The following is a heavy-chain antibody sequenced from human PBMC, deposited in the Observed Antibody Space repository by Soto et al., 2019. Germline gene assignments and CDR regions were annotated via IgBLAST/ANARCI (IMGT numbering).Heavy chain of an antibody. J-gene: IGHJ6*03. CDR3: ARGKQYCSSTSCPTGNDYYYYMDV. Sequence: SETLSLTCAVYGGSFSGYYWSWIRQPPGKGLEWIGEINHSGSTNYNPSLKSRVTISVDTSKNQFSLKLSSVTAADTAVYYCARGKQYCSSTSCPTGNDYYYYMDVWGKGTTVT. V-gene: IGHV4-34*01. D-gene: IGHD2-2*01. CDR1: GGSFSGYY. CDR2: INHSGST.